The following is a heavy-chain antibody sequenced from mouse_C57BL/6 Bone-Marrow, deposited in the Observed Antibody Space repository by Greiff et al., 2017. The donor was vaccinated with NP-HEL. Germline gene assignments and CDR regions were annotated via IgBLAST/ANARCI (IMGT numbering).Heavy chain of an antibody. V-gene: IGHV1-63*01. J-gene: IGHJ1*03. Sequence: VQLKESGAELVRPGTSVKMSCKASGYTFTNYWIGWAKQRPGHGLEWIGDIYPGGGYTNYNEKFKGKATLTADKSSSTAYMQFSSLTSEDSAIYYCARPVVASKGWYFDVWGTGTTVTVSS. CDR1: GYTFTNYW. CDR3: ARPVVASKGWYFDV. CDR2: IYPGGGYT. D-gene: IGHD1-1*01.